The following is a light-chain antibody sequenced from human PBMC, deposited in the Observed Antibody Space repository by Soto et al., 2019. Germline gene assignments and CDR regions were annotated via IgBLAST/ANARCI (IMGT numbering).Light chain of an antibody. V-gene: IGKV1-6*01. CDR3: QHWTDYSWT. Sequence: IQMTQSPSSLSASVGDRVTITCRASQGIGNALGWFQQKPGKAPKLLIFAASSLQSGVPSRFSGSGSGTDFTLTISSLQPEDFATYYCQHWTDYSWTFGQGTKVEVK. CDR1: QGIGNA. CDR2: AAS. J-gene: IGKJ1*01.